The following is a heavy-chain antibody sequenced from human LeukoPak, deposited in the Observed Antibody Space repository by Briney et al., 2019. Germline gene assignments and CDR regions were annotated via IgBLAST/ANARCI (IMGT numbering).Heavy chain of an antibody. CDR1: GDSISSSTYY. CDR3: VRQGLEMTGGGWFDP. V-gene: IGHV4-39*01. D-gene: IGHD2-8*02. Sequence: SETLSLTCTVSGDSISSSTYYWGWIRQPPGKGLEWLGNVSYTGSTYYNPSLKSRLIFSVDTSENQFSLRLTSVTAADTAFYYCVRQGLEMTGGGWFDPWGQGTLVTVSS. CDR2: VSYTGST. J-gene: IGHJ5*02.